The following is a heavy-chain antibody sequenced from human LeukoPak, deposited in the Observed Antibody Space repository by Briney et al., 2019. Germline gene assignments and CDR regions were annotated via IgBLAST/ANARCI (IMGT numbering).Heavy chain of an antibody. CDR2: ISGSGGST. Sequence: PGGSLRLPCAASGFTFSSYAMSWVRQAPGKGLEWVSAISGSGGSTYYADSVKGRFTISRDNAKNTLYLQMNSLRAEDTAVYYCAKDRVGSGDGYFDYWGQGTLVTVSS. J-gene: IGHJ4*02. CDR3: AKDRVGSGDGYFDY. D-gene: IGHD5-24*01. CDR1: GFTFSSYA. V-gene: IGHV3-23*01.